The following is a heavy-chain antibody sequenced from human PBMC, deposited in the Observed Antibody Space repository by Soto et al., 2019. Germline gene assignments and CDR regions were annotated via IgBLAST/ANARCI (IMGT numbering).Heavy chain of an antibody. J-gene: IGHJ6*02. CDR3: AKDTAYAMDV. D-gene: IGHD2-15*01. V-gene: IGHV3-74*01. CDR2: NSDGSGT. CDR1: GFDFSNSW. Sequence: EVQLVESGGGLVQPGGSLRLSCAASGFDFSNSWIHWVRQGPGKGLVWVSHNSDGSGTTCADSVKGRFTISRDNAKNTVYLQMNSLRAEDTAVYYCAKDTAYAMDVWGQGTTVTVSS.